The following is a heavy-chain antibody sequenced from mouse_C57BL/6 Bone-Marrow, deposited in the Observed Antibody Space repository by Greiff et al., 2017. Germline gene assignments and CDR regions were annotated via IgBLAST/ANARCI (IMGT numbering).Heavy chain of an antibody. CDR2: IVPANGNT. D-gene: IGHD1-1*01. Sequence: VQLQQSVAELVRPGASVKLSCTASGFNIKNTYMHWVKQRPEQGLEWIGRIVPANGNTKYAPKFQGKATITADTSSNTAYLQLSSLTSEDTAIYYCARTDWDYGSSCDYFDVWGTGTTVTVSS. CDR1: GFNIKNTY. J-gene: IGHJ1*03. V-gene: IGHV14-3*01. CDR3: ARTDWDYGSSCDYFDV.